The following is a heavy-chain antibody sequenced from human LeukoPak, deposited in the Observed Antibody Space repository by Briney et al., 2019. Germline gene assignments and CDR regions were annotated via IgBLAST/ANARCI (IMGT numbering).Heavy chain of an antibody. Sequence: SQTLSLTCALSEDSVSVNSDVWNWIRQSPSRGLEWLGRTYYKSKWYYDYAVSVKSRITISPDTSKNQFSLQLNSVTPEDTAVYYCARDADWGYDAFDIWGQGTMVTVSS. CDR1: EDSVSVNSDV. CDR3: ARDADWGYDAFDI. J-gene: IGHJ3*02. V-gene: IGHV6-1*01. CDR2: TYYKSKWYY. D-gene: IGHD7-27*01.